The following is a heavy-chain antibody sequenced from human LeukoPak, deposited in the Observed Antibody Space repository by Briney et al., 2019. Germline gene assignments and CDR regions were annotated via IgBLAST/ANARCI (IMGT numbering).Heavy chain of an antibody. CDR2: IASDGSST. D-gene: IGHD5-24*01. V-gene: IGHV3-74*01. J-gene: IGHJ4*02. Sequence: GGSLRLSCAASGFTFSSYWMNWVRQAPGKGLVWVSRIASDGSSTTYADSVKGRFSISRDNAKNTLYLQMNSLRVEDTAVYYCARGLEDGYKYYFDYWGQGTLVTVSS. CDR3: ARGLEDGYKYYFDY. CDR1: GFTFSSYW.